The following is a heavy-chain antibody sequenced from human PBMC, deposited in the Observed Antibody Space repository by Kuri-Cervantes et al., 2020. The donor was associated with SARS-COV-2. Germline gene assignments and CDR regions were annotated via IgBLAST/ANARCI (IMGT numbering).Heavy chain of an antibody. CDR3: ARDIHDYDFWSISP. D-gene: IGHD3-3*01. V-gene: IGHV4-39*02. J-gene: IGHJ5*02. CDR2: IYYTGRT. CDR1: GASISSSSYY. Sequence: ESLKISCTVSGASISSSSYYWVWIRQPPGKGLEWIGTIYYTGRTYYNPALESRVTISADTSKNQFSLKLSSVAAADTAVYYCARDIHDYDFWSISPWGQGTLVTVSS.